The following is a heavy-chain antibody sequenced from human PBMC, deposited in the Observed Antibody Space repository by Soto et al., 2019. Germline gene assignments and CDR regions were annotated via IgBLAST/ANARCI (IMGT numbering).Heavy chain of an antibody. J-gene: IGHJ4*02. D-gene: IGHD2-21*01. CDR2: IYNGGST. CDR1: GGSISPVNYC. Sequence: QVQLQESGPGLVKPSHTLSLTCTVSGGSISPVNYCWSWIRQSPDKGLEWIGHIYNGGSTYNHPSGKSLVTISVDTFDNQYTLKLRSVGAADTAVYYCARGPSVDKVDYWGQGTLVTVSS. CDR3: ARGPSVDKVDY. V-gene: IGHV4-30-4*01.